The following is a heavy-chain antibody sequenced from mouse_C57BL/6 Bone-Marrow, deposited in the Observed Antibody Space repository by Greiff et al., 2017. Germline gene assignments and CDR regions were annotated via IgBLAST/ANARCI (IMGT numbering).Heavy chain of an antibody. J-gene: IGHJ4*01. D-gene: IGHD3-2*02. V-gene: IGHV5-6*01. CDR3: ARGLQRRLMKGYYDSMDY. CDR2: ISSGGSYT. CDR1: GFTFSSYG. Sequence: EVQLKESGGDLVKPGGSLKLSCAASGFTFSSYGMSWVRQTPDKRLEWVATISSGGSYTYYPDSVKGRFTISRDNAKNTLYLQMSSLKSEDTAMYDYARGLQRRLMKGYYDSMDYWGQGTSVTVSS.